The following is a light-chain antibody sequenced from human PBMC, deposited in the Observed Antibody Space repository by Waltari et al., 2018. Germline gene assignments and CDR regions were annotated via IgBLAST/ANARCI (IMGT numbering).Light chain of an antibody. CDR1: SLRTYY. J-gene: IGLJ2*01. Sequence: SSDLTQDPAVSVALGQTVRITCQLSSLRTYYVSWFHQKPGQAPALVIYGKNNRPSGIPDRFSASSSGSTASLTIIGAQAEDEADYYCHSRDSSGNVLIGGGTKLTVV. CDR2: GKN. CDR3: HSRDSSGNVL. V-gene: IGLV3-19*01.